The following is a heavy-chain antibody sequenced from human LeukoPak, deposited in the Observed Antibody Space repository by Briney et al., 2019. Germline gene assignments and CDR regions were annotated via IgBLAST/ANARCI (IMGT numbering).Heavy chain of an antibody. D-gene: IGHD6-13*01. Sequence: GGSLRLSCAASGFTFSSYSMNWVRQAPGKGLEWVSVIYSGGSTYYADSVKGRFTISRDNSKNTLYLQMNSLRAEDTAVYYCATSVPGIAAAGYFDYWGQGTLVTVSS. V-gene: IGHV3-53*01. CDR3: ATSVPGIAAAGYFDY. CDR2: IYSGGST. CDR1: GFTFSSYS. J-gene: IGHJ4*02.